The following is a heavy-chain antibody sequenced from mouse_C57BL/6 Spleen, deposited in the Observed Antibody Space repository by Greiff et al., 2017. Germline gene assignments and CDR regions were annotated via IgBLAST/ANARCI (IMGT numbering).Heavy chain of an antibody. CDR3: ARSGYYGPFDY. D-gene: IGHD1-2*01. CDR2: IYPRSGNT. Sequence: VMLVKSGAELARPGASVKLSCKASGYTFTSYGISWVKQRTGQGLEWIGEIYPRSGNTYYNEKFKGKATLTADKSSSTAYMELRSLTSEDSAVYFCARSGYYGPFDYWGQGTTLTVSS. CDR1: GYTFTSYG. J-gene: IGHJ2*01. V-gene: IGHV1-81*01.